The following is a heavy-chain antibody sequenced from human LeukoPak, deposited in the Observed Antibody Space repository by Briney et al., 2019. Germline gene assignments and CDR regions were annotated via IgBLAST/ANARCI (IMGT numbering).Heavy chain of an antibody. D-gene: IGHD2-15*01. CDR1: RGYISSSNYY. V-gene: IGHV4-39*01. J-gene: IGHJ4*02. CDR2: FYYSGSI. CDR3: ARQRGHCSGGSCYGMFDY. Sequence: PSETPPLSCTIPRGYISSSNYYWGWIRQPSGKGLDWIGSFYYSGSIYYNPSIKSRLSKTVDTTQNEFSLTLTSVTAPVLPVYYCARQRGHCSGGSCYGMFDYWGQGTLVTVSS.